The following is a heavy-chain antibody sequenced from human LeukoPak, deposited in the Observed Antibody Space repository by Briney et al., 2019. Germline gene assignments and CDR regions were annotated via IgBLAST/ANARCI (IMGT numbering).Heavy chain of an antibody. Sequence: GGSLRLSCAASGFTFSSYGMHWVRHAPGEGLVWVSRIKGDGISTNYADSVKGRFTISRDIAKNTLYLQMNSLRAEDTGVYYCAKDHYWSIDYWGRGTLVTVSS. J-gene: IGHJ4*02. CDR3: AKDHYWSIDY. D-gene: IGHD3-3*01. CDR2: IKGDGIST. CDR1: GFTFSSYG. V-gene: IGHV3-74*01.